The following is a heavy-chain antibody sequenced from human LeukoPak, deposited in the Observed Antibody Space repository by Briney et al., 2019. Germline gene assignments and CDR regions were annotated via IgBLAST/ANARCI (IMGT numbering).Heavy chain of an antibody. CDR3: ARHSYDSSGYILGYFDY. Sequence: SETLSLTCTVSGGSISSSSYYWGWIRQPPEKGLEWIVSIYYSGSTYYNPSLKSRVTISVDTSKNQFSLKLSSVTAADTAVYYCARHSYDSSGYILGYFDYWGQGTLVTVSS. D-gene: IGHD3-22*01. CDR2: IYYSGST. CDR1: GGSISSSSYY. V-gene: IGHV4-39*01. J-gene: IGHJ4*02.